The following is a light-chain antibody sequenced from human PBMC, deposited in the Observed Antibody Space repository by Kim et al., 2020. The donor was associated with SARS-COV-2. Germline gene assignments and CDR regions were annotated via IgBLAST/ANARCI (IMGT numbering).Light chain of an antibody. CDR2: IAS. Sequence: EVVLTQSPATLSLSPGERATLSCRASQSVRGYYLAWYQQKRGQAPRLLIYIASTRATVVPDRCSGSVSGTDFTLTINRLEPEDFAVYYCEQLGDTARPFCEGTPVDI. V-gene: IGKV3-20*01. CDR3: EQLGDTARP. J-gene: IGKJ1*01. CDR1: QSVRGYY.